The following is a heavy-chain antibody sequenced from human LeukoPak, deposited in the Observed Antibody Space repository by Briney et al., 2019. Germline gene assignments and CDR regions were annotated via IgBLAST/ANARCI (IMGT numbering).Heavy chain of an antibody. Sequence: KPSETLSLTCAVYGGSFSGYYWSWIRQPPGKGLEWIGEINHSGSTNYNPSLKSRVTISVDTCKNQFSLTLSSVTAAATAVYYCARGGRSLWSGYYSPPYYYYGMDVWGQGTTVTVSS. D-gene: IGHD3-3*01. J-gene: IGHJ6*02. CDR1: GGSFSGYY. V-gene: IGHV4-34*01. CDR3: ARGGRSLWSGYYSPPYYYYGMDV. CDR2: INHSGST.